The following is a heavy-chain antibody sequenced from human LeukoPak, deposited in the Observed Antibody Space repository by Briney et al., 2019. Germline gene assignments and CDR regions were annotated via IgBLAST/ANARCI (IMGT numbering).Heavy chain of an antibody. Sequence: PGGSLRLSCAAAGFTFSDYGMNWVRQAPGKGLEWVSGISGSGISTYYADSVKGRFSISRDNSENTLYLQMNSLRAEDTAVYYCARDIGSSAFDIWGQGTMVTVSS. CDR1: GFTFSDYG. CDR3: ARDIGSSAFDI. CDR2: ISGSGIST. V-gene: IGHV3-23*01. D-gene: IGHD2-2*01. J-gene: IGHJ3*02.